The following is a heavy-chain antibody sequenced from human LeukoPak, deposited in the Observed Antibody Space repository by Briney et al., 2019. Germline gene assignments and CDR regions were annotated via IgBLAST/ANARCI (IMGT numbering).Heavy chain of an antibody. D-gene: IGHD2-15*01. CDR2: ISGSSNDI. CDR1: RFTFSSYA. Sequence: PGGSLRLSCAASRFTFSSYAMSWVRQAPGKGLEWVSSISGSSNDIYYADSVKGRFTISRDNAKNSLYLQMNSLRAEDTAVYYCATDYYCSGGSCYPRDWGQGTLVTVSS. J-gene: IGHJ4*02. V-gene: IGHV3-21*01. CDR3: ATDYYCSGGSCYPRD.